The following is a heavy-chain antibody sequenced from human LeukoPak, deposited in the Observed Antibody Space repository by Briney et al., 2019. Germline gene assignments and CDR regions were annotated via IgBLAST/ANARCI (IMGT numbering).Heavy chain of an antibody. CDR1: GGSISSYY. CDR3: ARVSEVEYYGSGSYYNVGYFDY. Sequence: SETLSLTCTVSGGSISSYYWSWIRQPAGKGLEWIGRIYTSGSTNYNPSLKSRVTMSVDTSKNQFSLKLSSVTAANTAVYYCARVSEVEYYGSGSYYNVGYFDYWGQGTLVTVSS. V-gene: IGHV4-4*07. J-gene: IGHJ4*02. CDR2: IYTSGST. D-gene: IGHD3-10*01.